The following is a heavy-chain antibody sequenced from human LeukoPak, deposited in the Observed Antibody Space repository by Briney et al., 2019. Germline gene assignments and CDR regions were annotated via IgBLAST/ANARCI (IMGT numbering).Heavy chain of an antibody. V-gene: IGHV3-43*02. CDR2: ISGDGGST. CDR1: GFTFDYYA. D-gene: IGHD6-13*01. CDR3: AQDKGGSSWYYLDS. J-gene: IGHJ4*02. Sequence: GGSLRLSCAASGFTFDYYAMHWVRQAPGKGLEWVSLISGDGGSTYYTDSVKGRFTISRDNSKNSLYLQMNSLRTEDTAMYYCAQDKGGSSWYYLDSWGQGTLVTVSS.